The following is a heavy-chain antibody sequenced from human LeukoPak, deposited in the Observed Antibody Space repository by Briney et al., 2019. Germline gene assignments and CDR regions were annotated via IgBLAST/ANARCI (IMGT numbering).Heavy chain of an antibody. CDR2: INHSGST. CDR1: GGSVSSGSYY. V-gene: IGHV4-61*01. Sequence: SETLSLTRTVSGGSVSSGSYYWSWIRQPPGKGLEWIGEINHSGSTNYNPSLKSRVTISVDTSKNQFSLKLSSVTAADTAVYYCARRRGYSYGYLEDYWGQGTLVTVSS. J-gene: IGHJ4*02. CDR3: ARRRGYSYGYLEDY. D-gene: IGHD5-18*01.